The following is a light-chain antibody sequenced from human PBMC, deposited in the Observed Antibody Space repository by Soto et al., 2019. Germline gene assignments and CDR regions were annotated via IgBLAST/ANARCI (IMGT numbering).Light chain of an antibody. V-gene: IGKV1-5*01. Sequence: DIQMSQSPSTLSASVGDRVTITCRASQSISSWLAWYQQKPGKAPKLLIYDASSLQSGVPSRFSGSGSGTDFTLTISTLQPEDFATYYCQQYYSTPVTFGQGTQLEIK. J-gene: IGKJ5*01. CDR2: DAS. CDR3: QQYYSTPVT. CDR1: QSISSW.